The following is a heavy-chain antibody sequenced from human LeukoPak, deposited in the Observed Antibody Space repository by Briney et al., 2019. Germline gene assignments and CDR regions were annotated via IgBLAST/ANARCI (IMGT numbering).Heavy chain of an antibody. CDR2: INHSGST. V-gene: IGHV4-34*01. D-gene: IGHD3-3*01. J-gene: IGHJ4*02. CDR1: GGSISSGGYS. CDR3: ARGQPYYDFWSGYVYYFDY. Sequence: SETLSLTCAVSGGSISSGGYSWSWIRQPPGKGLEWIGEINHSGSTNYNPSLKSRVTISVDTSKNQFSLKLSSVTAADTAVYYCARGQPYYDFWSGYVYYFDYWGQGTLVTVSS.